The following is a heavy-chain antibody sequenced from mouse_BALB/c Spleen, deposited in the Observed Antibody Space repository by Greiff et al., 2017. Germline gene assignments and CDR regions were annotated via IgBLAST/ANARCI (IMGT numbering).Heavy chain of an antibody. D-gene: IGHD2-1*01. CDR3: ARRGGNYLFAY. Sequence: EVKLMESGPGLVKPSQSLSLTCTVTGYSITSDYAWNWIRQFPGNKLEWMGYISYSGSTSYNPSLKSRISITRDTSKNQFFLQLNSVTTEDTATYYCARRGGNYLFAYWGQGTLVTVSA. V-gene: IGHV3-2*02. J-gene: IGHJ3*01. CDR1: GYSITSDYA. CDR2: ISYSGST.